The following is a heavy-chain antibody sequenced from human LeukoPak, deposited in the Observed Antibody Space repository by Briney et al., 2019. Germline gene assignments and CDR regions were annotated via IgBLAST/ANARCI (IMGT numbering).Heavy chain of an antibody. D-gene: IGHD1-14*01. CDR1: GFTFNYAW. CDR3: AKVRTYFYHGLDV. J-gene: IGHJ6*02. Sequence: GGTLRLSCAASGFTFNYAWMSWVRQVPGKGLEWVSGISGTTSGTYYADSVKGRFTISRDNSKNTLFLQVNSLRAEDTAVYYCAKVRTYFYHGLDVWGQGTTVTVSS. CDR2: ISGTTSGT. V-gene: IGHV3-23*01.